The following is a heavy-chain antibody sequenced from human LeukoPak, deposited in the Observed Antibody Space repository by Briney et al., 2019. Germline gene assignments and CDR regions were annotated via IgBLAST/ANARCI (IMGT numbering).Heavy chain of an antibody. D-gene: IGHD2-2*01. Sequence: SETLSLTCTVSGGSISSDIYYWRWIRQPAGKGLEWIGRIYTSGSTNYNPSLKSRVTISVDTSKNQFSLKLSSVTAADTAVYYCARGGRDCSSTTCSAEYYFDYWGQGTLVTVSS. CDR2: IYTSGST. V-gene: IGHV4-61*02. CDR1: GGSISSDIYY. CDR3: ARGGRDCSSTTCSAEYYFDY. J-gene: IGHJ4*02.